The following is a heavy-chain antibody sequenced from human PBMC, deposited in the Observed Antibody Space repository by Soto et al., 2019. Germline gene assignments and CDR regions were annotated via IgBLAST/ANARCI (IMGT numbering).Heavy chain of an antibody. CDR1: GYTFTSYG. CDR2: ISAYNGNT. D-gene: IGHD2-2*01. Sequence: ASVKVSCKASGYTFTSYGISWVRQAPGQGLEWMGWISAYNGNTNYAQKLQDRVTMTADTSTSTAYMELRSLRSDDTAVYYCARYCGYSSTSYSCYYYGMDVWGQGTTVTVSS. CDR3: ARYCGYSSTSYSCYYYGMDV. V-gene: IGHV1-18*01. J-gene: IGHJ6*02.